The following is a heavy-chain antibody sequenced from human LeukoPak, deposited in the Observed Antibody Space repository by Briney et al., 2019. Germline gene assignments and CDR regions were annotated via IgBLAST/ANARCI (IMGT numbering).Heavy chain of an antibody. V-gene: IGHV3-23*01. CDR2: ISGSGGST. J-gene: IGHJ5*02. Sequence: GGSLRVSCAASGFTFSSYAMSWVRQAPGKGLEWVSAISGSGGSTYYADSVTGRFTISRDNSKNTLYLQMNSLRAEDTAVYYCARGRGPHGYNWFDPWGQGTLVTVSS. D-gene: IGHD1-26*01. CDR3: ARGRGPHGYNWFDP. CDR1: GFTFSSYA.